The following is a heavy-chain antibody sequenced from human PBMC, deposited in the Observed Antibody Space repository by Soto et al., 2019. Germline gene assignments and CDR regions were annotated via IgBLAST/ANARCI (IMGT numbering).Heavy chain of an antibody. D-gene: IGHD3-3*01. V-gene: IGHV3-23*01. CDR1: GFTFSRYA. CDR3: AKDLTHYDFWSGSYYYYGMDV. Sequence: EVQLLESGGGLVQPGGSLRLSCAASGFTFSRYAMSWVRQAPGKGLEWVSAISGSGGSTYYADSVKGRFTISRDNSKNTLYLQMNSLRAEDTAVYYCAKDLTHYDFWSGSYYYYGMDVWGQGTTVTVSS. J-gene: IGHJ6*02. CDR2: ISGSGGST.